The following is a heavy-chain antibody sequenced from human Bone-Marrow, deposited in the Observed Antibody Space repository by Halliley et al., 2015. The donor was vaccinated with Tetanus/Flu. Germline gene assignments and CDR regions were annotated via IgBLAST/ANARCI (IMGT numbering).Heavy chain of an antibody. V-gene: IGHV4-31*02. J-gene: IGHJ5*02. Sequence: PGKGLEWIGYIPYTGSPHYNPSPNSRATISIDTSNNQFSLKLSSVTAADTAVYYCAREVSGWFDHWGQGTLVTVSS. CDR2: IPYTGSP. D-gene: IGHD6-19*01. CDR3: AREVSGWFDH.